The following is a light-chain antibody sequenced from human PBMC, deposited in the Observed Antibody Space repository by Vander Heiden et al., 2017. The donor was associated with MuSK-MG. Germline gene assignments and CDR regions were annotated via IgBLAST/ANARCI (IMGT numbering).Light chain of an antibody. J-gene: IGLJ2*01. CDR1: SSDVGSYNL. CDR3: CSYTISSTEG. Sequence: QSALTQPASVSGSPGQSITITCTGTSSDVGSYNLVSWYQQHPGKAPKLIISEVSKRPSGISDRFSGSKSGNTASLTIPGLQSEDEGDYYCCSYTISSTEGFGGGTKLTVL. CDR2: EVS. V-gene: IGLV2-23*02.